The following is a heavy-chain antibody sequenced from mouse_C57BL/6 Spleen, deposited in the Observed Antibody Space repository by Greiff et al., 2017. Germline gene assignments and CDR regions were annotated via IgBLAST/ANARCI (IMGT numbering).Heavy chain of an antibody. Sequence: VQLQQSGPELVKPGASVKIPCKASGYTFTDYNMDWVKQSHGKSLEWIGDINPNNGGTIYNQKFKGKATLTVDKSSSTAYMELRSLTSEDTAVXYCAIIYYYGSSDAMDYWGQGTSVTVSS. D-gene: IGHD1-1*01. CDR2: INPNNGGT. CDR1: GYTFTDYN. CDR3: AIIYYYGSSDAMDY. V-gene: IGHV1-18*01. J-gene: IGHJ4*01.